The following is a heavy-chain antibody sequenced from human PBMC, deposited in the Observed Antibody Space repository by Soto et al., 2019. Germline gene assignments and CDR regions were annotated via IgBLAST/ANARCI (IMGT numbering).Heavy chain of an antibody. V-gene: IGHV1-69*01. CDR3: AKTERQRYCSSTRCSWSWFDP. CDR1: GGTFSSYA. CDR2: IIPIFGTA. J-gene: IGHJ5*02. D-gene: IGHD2-2*01. Sequence: QVQLVQSGAEVKKPGSSVKVSCKASGGTFSSYAISWVRQAPGQGLEWMGGIIPIFGTANYAQKFQCRVTITADESTSTAYMELSSLRSEDTAVYYCAKTERQRYCSSTRCSWSWFDPWGKGTLVTVAS.